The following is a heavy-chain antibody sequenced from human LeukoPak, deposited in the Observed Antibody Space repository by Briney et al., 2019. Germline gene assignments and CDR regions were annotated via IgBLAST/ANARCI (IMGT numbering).Heavy chain of an antibody. CDR1: GFTFSSYA. CDR2: ISYDGGNK. D-gene: IGHD2-21*02. CDR3: AKVVTESSAIDY. J-gene: IGHJ4*02. Sequence: GGSLRLSCAASGFTFSSYAMSWVRQAPGKGLEWVAVISYDGGNKYYADSVKGRFTISRDNSKNTLYLQMNSLRAEDTAVYYCAKVVTESSAIDYWGQGTLVTVSS. V-gene: IGHV3-30*18.